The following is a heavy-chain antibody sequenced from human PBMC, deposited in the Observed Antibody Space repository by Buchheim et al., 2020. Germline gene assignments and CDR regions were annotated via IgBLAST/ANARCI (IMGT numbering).Heavy chain of an antibody. CDR3: AREAAAVAGGMDV. Sequence: QVQLQGSGPGLVKPSQTLSLTCAVSGGSITSSGYSWSWIRQPPGKGLEWISYIYYSGRTDFNPSLRSRVTISIEMSKNQFSLKLSSVTAADTAVYYCAREAAAVAGGMDVWGQGTT. CDR2: IYYSGRT. V-gene: IGHV4-30-4*07. J-gene: IGHJ6*02. D-gene: IGHD6-13*01. CDR1: GGSITSSGYS.